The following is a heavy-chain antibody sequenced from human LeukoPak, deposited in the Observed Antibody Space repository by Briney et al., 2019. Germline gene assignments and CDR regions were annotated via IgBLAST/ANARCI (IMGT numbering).Heavy chain of an antibody. CDR1: GFTFRNYW. CDR2: ISGSGGST. J-gene: IGHJ5*02. CDR3: AKGGIAAPNWFDP. Sequence: GGSLRLSCAASGFTFRNYWMSWVRQAPGKGLEWVSAISGSGGSTYYADSVKGRFTISRDNSKNTLYLQMNSLRAEDTAVYYCAKGGIAAPNWFDPWGQGTLVTVSS. V-gene: IGHV3-23*01. D-gene: IGHD6-13*01.